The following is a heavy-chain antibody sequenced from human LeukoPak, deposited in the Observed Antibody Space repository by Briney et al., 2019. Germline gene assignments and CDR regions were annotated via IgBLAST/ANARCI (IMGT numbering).Heavy chain of an antibody. Sequence: SETLSLTCTVSGGSISSYYWSWLPHPPGLGLVWMRYIYYSRSTNFNPSLKSRVTISVDTSKNQFCLKLRSVTAADTAVYYCARLDPFYDFWSGNWFDLWGQGTLVTVSS. J-gene: IGHJ5*02. CDR3: ARLDPFYDFWSGNWFDL. CDR1: GGSISSYY. D-gene: IGHD3-3*01. CDR2: IYYSRST. V-gene: IGHV4-59*01.